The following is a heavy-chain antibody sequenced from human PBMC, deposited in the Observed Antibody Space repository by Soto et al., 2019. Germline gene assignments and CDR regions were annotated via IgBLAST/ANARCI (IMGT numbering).Heavy chain of an antibody. J-gene: IGHJ4*02. D-gene: IGHD6-13*01. CDR3: ARSGIAAADPLFDY. V-gene: IGHV3-21*01. Sequence: GGSLRLSCAASGLTFSSYSMNWVRQAPGKGLGWVSSISSSSSYIYYADSVKGRFTISRDNAKNSLYLQMNSLRAEDTAVYYCARSGIAAADPLFDYWGQGTLVPVSS. CDR2: ISSSSSYI. CDR1: GLTFSSYS.